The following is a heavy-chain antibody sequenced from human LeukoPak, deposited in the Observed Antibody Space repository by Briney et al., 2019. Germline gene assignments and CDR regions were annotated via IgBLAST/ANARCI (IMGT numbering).Heavy chain of an antibody. CDR2: INPSGGST. J-gene: IGHJ4*02. D-gene: IGHD5-24*01. CDR3: ARAGRAWLQLSYFDY. Sequence: SVKVSCKASGYTFTSYYMHWVRQAPGQGLEWMGIINPSGGSTSYAQKFQGRVTMTMGTSTSTVYMELSSLRTEDTAVYYCARAGRAWLQLSYFDYWGQGTLVTVSS. CDR1: GYTFTSYY. V-gene: IGHV1-46*01.